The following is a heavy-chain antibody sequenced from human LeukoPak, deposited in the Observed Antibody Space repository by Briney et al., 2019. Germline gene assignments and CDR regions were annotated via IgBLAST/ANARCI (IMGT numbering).Heavy chain of an antibody. D-gene: IGHD3-10*01. Sequence: GGSLRLSCAASGFTFSSYGMHWVRQAPGKGLEWVAVISYDGSNKYYADSVKGRFTISRDNSKNTLYLQVNSLRAEDTAVYYCAKDTIWFGESLGMDVWGQGTTVTVSS. V-gene: IGHV3-30*18. CDR3: AKDTIWFGESLGMDV. CDR1: GFTFSSYG. J-gene: IGHJ6*02. CDR2: ISYDGSNK.